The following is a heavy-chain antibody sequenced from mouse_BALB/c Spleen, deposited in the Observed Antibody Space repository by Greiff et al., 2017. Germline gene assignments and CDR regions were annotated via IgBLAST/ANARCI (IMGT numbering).Heavy chain of an antibody. Sequence: EVKLMESGGGLVKPGGSLKLSCAASGFTFSDYYMYWVRQTPEKRLEWVATISDGGSYTYYPDSVKGRFTISRDNAKNNLYLQMSSLKSEDTAMYYCARGGVYRYDEFAYWGQGTLVTVSA. CDR1: GFTFSDYY. D-gene: IGHD2-14*01. V-gene: IGHV5-4*02. J-gene: IGHJ3*01. CDR2: ISDGGSYT. CDR3: ARGGVYRYDEFAY.